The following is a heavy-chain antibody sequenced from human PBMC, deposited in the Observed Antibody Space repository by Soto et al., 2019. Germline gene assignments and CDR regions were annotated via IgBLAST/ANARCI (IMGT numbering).Heavy chain of an antibody. Sequence: GGSLRLSCAASGFSFSTYAMYWVRQAPGKGLEWVSVISYDGRNKYYGEAMKGRFTMSRDNSKNTLYLQMNSLRAEDTAVYYCAASMGATRRTPVDYWGQGTLVTVSS. J-gene: IGHJ4*02. D-gene: IGHD1-26*01. CDR3: AASMGATRRTPVDY. CDR2: ISYDGRNK. V-gene: IGHV3-30*03. CDR1: GFSFSTYA.